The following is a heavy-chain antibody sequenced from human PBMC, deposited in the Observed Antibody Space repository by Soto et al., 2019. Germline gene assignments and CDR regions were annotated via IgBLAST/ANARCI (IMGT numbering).Heavy chain of an antibody. Sequence: VQLMQSGAEVKKPGSSVKVSCKASGGTFSSHSINWVRQAPGQGLEWMGGVISLFGTANYAHNFKGRVTITADQSTITAYMELNSLRSYATAVYYCAREVGYGDFSAALLDWGQGTLVTVSS. CDR1: GGTFSSHS. CDR2: VISLFGTA. D-gene: IGHD4-17*01. J-gene: IGHJ4*02. CDR3: AREVGYGDFSAALLD. V-gene: IGHV1-69*01.